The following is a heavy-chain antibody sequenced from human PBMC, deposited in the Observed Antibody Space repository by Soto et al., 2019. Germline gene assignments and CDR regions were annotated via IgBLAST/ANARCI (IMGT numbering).Heavy chain of an antibody. Sequence: QVQLQESGPGLVKPSQTLSLTCTVSGGSIASSGNFWTWIRHHPGKGLEWLGYIVNSGTAYYTPSLKSRLSMSIDTSKNHFSLSLTSLTAADTAVYFCARGDAGGWFLDSWGQGAQVIVSS. D-gene: IGHD6-19*01. CDR2: IVNSGTA. CDR1: GGSIASSGNF. J-gene: IGHJ4*02. CDR3: ARGDAGGWFLDS. V-gene: IGHV4-31*03.